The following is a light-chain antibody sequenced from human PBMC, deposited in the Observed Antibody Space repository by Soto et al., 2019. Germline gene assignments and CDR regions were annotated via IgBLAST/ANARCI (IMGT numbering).Light chain of an antibody. CDR1: QSVLYSSNNKNY. CDR3: QPYYSTPVLT. V-gene: IGKV4-1*01. CDR2: WAS. J-gene: IGKJ4*01. Sequence: DIVMTQSPDSLAVSLGERATINCKSSQSVLYSSNNKNYAAWYQQQPGQPPKLLIYWASTRGSGVPDRLSGSGSGTDFTLTIRSLQAEDVAVYYCQPYYSTPVLTFGGGTKVEIK.